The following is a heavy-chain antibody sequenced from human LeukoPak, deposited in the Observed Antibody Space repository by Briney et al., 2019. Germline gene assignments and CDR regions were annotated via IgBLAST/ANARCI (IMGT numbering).Heavy chain of an antibody. J-gene: IGHJ4*02. Sequence: SETLSLTCTVSGGSISSSSYSWAWIRQPPGKGLEWIGNIYYTGTTYYNPSLKSRVAISVDTSKNQFSLKLNSVTAADTAVYYCTSGLRRMAGYWGQGNLVTVSS. CDR3: TSGLRRMAGY. CDR1: GGSISSSSYS. V-gene: IGHV4-39*01. CDR2: IYYTGTT. D-gene: IGHD6-19*01.